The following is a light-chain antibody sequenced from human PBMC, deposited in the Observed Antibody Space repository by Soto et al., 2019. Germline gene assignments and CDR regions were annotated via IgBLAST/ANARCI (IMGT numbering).Light chain of an antibody. V-gene: IGKV1-9*01. CDR2: AAS. CDR3: QQLNSYPL. CDR1: QGISSY. J-gene: IGKJ4*01. Sequence: DIQLTQSPSFLSASVGDRVTITCRASQGISSYLAWYQQKPGKAPELLIYAASTLQSGVPPRFSGSRSGADFTLTISSLQPEDFGTYSCQQLNSYPLFGGGTKVEIK.